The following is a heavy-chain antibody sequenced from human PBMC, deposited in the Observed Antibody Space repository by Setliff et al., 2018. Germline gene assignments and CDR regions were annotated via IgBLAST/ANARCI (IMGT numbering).Heavy chain of an antibody. CDR3: ARSYNFWSGPALDV. CDR2: ISYGEIKK. D-gene: IGHD3-3*01. V-gene: IGHV3-30*07. J-gene: IGHJ6*04. CDR1: GFTFRNYT. Sequence: LRLSCAASGFTFRNYTIHWVRQAPGKGLEWVTIISYGEIKKHYADSMKGRFTISRDNAQNSLYLQMNSLRAEDTAVYYCARSYNFWSGPALDVWGKGTTVTVSS.